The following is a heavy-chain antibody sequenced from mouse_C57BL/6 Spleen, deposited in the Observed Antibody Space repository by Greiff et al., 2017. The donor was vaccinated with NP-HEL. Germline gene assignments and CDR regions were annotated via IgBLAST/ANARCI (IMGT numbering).Heavy chain of an antibody. Sequence: QVQLKQPGAELVKPGASVKLSCKASGYTFTSYWMHWVKQRPGQGLEWIGMIHPNSGSTNYNETFKSQATLTVDTSSSTPYLQLSSLTSEDSAGYYCARRYGYDRAWFAYWGQGTLVTVSA. D-gene: IGHD2-14*01. J-gene: IGHJ3*01. V-gene: IGHV1-64*01. CDR1: GYTFTSYW. CDR3: ARRYGYDRAWFAY. CDR2: IHPNSGST.